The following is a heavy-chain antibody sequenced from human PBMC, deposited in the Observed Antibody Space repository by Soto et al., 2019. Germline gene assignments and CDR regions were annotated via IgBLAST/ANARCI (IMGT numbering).Heavy chain of an antibody. CDR1: GYTLTELS. Sequence: ASVKVSCKVSGYTLTELSMHWVRQAPGKGLGWMGGFDPEDGETIYAQKFQGRVTMTEDTSTDTAYMELSSLRSEDTAVYYCATGPVRGVAYYYYGMGVWGQGTTVTVSS. V-gene: IGHV1-24*01. CDR3: ATGPVRGVAYYYYGMGV. CDR2: FDPEDGET. D-gene: IGHD3-10*01. J-gene: IGHJ6*02.